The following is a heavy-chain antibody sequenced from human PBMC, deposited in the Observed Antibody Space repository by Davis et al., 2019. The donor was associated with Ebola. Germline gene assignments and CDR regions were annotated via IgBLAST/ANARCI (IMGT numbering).Heavy chain of an antibody. Sequence: GESLKISCAASGFTFSSYWMSWVRQAPGKGLEWVANIKPDGNEQQYVDSVKGRFTISRDDAKKSLYLQMDSLRAEDTAVYYCAQQLGDYGGNALRYWGQGTLVTVSS. CDR3: AQQLGDYGGNALRY. V-gene: IGHV3-7*01. J-gene: IGHJ4*02. CDR2: IKPDGNEQ. CDR1: GFTFSSYW. D-gene: IGHD4-23*01.